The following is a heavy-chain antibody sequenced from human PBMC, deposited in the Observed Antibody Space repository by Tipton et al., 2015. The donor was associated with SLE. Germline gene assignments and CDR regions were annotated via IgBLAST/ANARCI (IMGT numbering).Heavy chain of an antibody. D-gene: IGHD6-19*01. CDR1: RFTFSSYN. CDR3: AKESGLAAGAFDI. Sequence: SLRLSCVASRFTFSSYNMNWVRQAPGKGLEWVSFISSRSTTIYYADSVKGRFTISRDNAKNSLYLQMNSLRTEDMALYYCAKESGLAAGAFDIWGQGTMVTVSS. CDR2: ISSRSTTI. J-gene: IGHJ3*02. V-gene: IGHV3-48*04.